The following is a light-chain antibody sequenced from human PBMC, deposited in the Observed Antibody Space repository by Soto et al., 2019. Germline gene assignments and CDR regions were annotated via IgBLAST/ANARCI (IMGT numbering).Light chain of an antibody. V-gene: IGKV1-5*01. CDR2: DVS. Sequence: DIQMTQSPSTLYASVGDRVTITCRASQNIERWLAWYQQKPGKAPKLLLYDVSSLESGVPSRFSGSGSATEFILTINGLQPDEFATYFCQQFKSGTWTFGQGTKVDIK. CDR1: QNIERW. J-gene: IGKJ1*01. CDR3: QQFKSGTWT.